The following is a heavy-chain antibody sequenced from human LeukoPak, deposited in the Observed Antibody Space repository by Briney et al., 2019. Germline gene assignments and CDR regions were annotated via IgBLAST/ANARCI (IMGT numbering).Heavy chain of an antibody. CDR1: GGSISSSSYY. V-gene: IGHV4-39*07. D-gene: IGHD6-19*01. CDR3: ASLSSGYSSGWFRYDY. J-gene: IGHJ4*02. Sequence: SETLSLTCTVSGGSISSSSYYWGWIRQPPGKGLEWIGEIYHSGSTNYNPSLKSRVTISVDKSKNQFSLKLSSVTAADTAVYYCASLSSGYSSGWFRYDYWGQGTLVTVSS. CDR2: IYHSGST.